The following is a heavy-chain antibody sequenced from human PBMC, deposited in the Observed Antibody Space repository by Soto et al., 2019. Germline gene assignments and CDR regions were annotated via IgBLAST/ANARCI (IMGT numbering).Heavy chain of an antibody. CDR1: GGTFSSYA. Sequence: SVKVSCKASGGTFSSYAISWVRQAPGQGLEWMGGIIPIFGTANYAQKFQGRVTITADESTSTAYMELSSLRSEDTAVYYCARDRHGDYDYYYYGMDVWGQGTTVTVSS. V-gene: IGHV1-69*13. CDR2: IIPIFGTA. CDR3: ARDRHGDYDYYYYGMDV. D-gene: IGHD4-17*01. J-gene: IGHJ6*02.